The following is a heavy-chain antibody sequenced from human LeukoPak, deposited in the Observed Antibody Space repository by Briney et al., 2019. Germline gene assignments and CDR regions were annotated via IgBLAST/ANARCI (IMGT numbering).Heavy chain of an antibody. Sequence: GESLKISCKGSGYSFPIYWIGWVRQMPGKGLEWMGIIYPGDSDTRYSPSFQGQVTISADKSISTAYLQWSSLKASDTAMYYCARHVGIAAAGTKFDYWGQGTLVTVSS. CDR2: IYPGDSDT. V-gene: IGHV5-51*01. J-gene: IGHJ4*02. D-gene: IGHD6-13*01. CDR1: GYSFPIYW. CDR3: ARHVGIAAAGTKFDY.